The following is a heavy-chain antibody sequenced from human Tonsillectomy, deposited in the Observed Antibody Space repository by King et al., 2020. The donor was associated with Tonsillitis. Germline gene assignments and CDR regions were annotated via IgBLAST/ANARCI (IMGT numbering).Heavy chain of an antibody. Sequence: VQLVESGGGVVHSGRSLRLSCAASGFTFSSYAMHWVRQAPGQGLDWVAVISYDGTNKYYADSLRGRFTVSRDNSNNTQGRFTVSRDNSKNTLYLQMDSLRPEDTAVYYCARGEAGYFDYYFSYMDV. CDR1: GFTFSSYA. J-gene: IGHJ6*03. V-gene: IGHV3-30-3*01. D-gene: IGHD3-9*01. CDR2: ISYDGTNK. CDR3: ARGEAGYFDYYFSYMDV.